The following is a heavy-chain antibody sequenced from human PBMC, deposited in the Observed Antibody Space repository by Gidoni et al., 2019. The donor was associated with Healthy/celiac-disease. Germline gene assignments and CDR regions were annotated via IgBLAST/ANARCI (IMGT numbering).Heavy chain of an antibody. J-gene: IGHJ5*02. CDR3: AKDKEDYDILTGPNWFDP. Sequence: EVQLLESGRGLVQPGGSLRLSCAASGFTFSSYAMSWVRQAPGKGLEWFSAISGSGGSTYYADSVKGRFTISRDNSKNTLYLQMNSLRAEDTAVYYCAKDKEDYDILTGPNWFDPWGQGTLVTVSS. V-gene: IGHV3-23*01. CDR2: ISGSGGST. D-gene: IGHD3-9*01. CDR1: GFTFSSYA.